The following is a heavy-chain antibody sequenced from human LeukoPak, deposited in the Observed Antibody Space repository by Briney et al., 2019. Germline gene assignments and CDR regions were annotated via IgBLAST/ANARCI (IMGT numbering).Heavy chain of an antibody. Sequence: LRLSCAASGFTFSSYAMHWVRQPPGKGLEWIGEINHSGSTNYNPSLKSRVTISVDTSKNQFSLKLSSVTAADTAVYYCARGLTGVYYDYVWESYRTYYFDYWGQGTLVTVSP. CDR2: INHSGST. CDR1: GFTFSSYA. CDR3: ARGLTGVYYDYVWESYRTYYFDY. V-gene: IGHV4-34*01. J-gene: IGHJ4*02. D-gene: IGHD3-16*02.